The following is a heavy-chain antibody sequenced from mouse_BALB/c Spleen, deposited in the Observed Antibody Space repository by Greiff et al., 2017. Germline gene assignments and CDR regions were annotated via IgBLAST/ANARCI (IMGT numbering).Heavy chain of an antibody. Sequence: VQLQQSGTVLARPGASVKMSCKASGYTFTSYWMHWVKQRPGQGLEWIGAIYPGNSDTSYNQKFKGKAKLTAVTSTSTAYMELSSLTNEDSAVYYCTRERAPYGNPYYYAMDYWGQGTSDTVSS. D-gene: IGHD2-1*01. CDR2: IYPGNSDT. J-gene: IGHJ4*01. V-gene: IGHV1-5*01. CDR1: GYTFTSYW. CDR3: TRERAPYGNPYYYAMDY.